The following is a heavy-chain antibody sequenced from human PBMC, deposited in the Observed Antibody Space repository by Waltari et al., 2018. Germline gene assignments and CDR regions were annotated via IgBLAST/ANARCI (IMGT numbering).Heavy chain of an antibody. D-gene: IGHD6-19*01. CDR3: ARGLSPPGYSSGWYYFDY. CDR2: INHSGST. CDR1: GGSFSGYY. Sequence: QVQLQQWGAGLLKPSETLSLTCAVYGGSFSGYYWSWIRQPPGKGLEWIGEINHSGSTNYNPSLKSRFTISVDTSKNQFSLKLSSVTAADTAVYYCARGLSPPGYSSGWYYFDYWGQGTLVTVSS. J-gene: IGHJ4*02. V-gene: IGHV4-34*01.